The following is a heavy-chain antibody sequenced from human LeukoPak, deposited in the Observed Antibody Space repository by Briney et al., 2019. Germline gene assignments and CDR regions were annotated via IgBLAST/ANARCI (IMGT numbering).Heavy chain of an antibody. V-gene: IGHV4-4*07. CDR2: IYTSGST. Sequence: PSETLSLTCAVYGGSFSSYYWSWIRQPAGKGLEWIGRIYTSGSTNYNPSLKSRVTMSVDTSKNQFSLKLSSVTAADTAVYYCARERRRGDYVWGSYRYTRGHFDYWGQGTLVTVSS. D-gene: IGHD3-16*02. J-gene: IGHJ4*02. CDR3: ARERRRGDYVWGSYRYTRGHFDY. CDR1: GGSFSSYY.